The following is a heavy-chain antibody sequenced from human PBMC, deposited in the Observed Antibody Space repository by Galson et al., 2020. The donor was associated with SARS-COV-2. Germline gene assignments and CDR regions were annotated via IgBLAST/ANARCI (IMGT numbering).Heavy chain of an antibody. CDR3: ARDRGMNCEHRGYFDY. V-gene: IGHV3-30*04. CDR1: GFTFSAYP. D-gene: IGHD2-21*01. J-gene: IGHJ4*02. CDR2: ISYDGSDK. Sequence: GGPLRLSCAASGFTFSAYPMHWVRQAPGKGLEWVAVISYDGSDKYYADSVKGRFTISRDTSKNTLFLQMNRLRVDDTALYYCARDRGMNCEHRGYFDYWGLGTLVTVSS.